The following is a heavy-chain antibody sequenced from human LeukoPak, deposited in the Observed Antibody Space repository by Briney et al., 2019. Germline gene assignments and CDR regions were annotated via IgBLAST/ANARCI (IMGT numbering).Heavy chain of an antibody. CDR1: GDSSRSGAYY. V-gene: IGHV4-31*03. D-gene: IGHD3-3*01. CDR3: AAWAVGSIFGVFEY. J-gene: IGHJ4*02. Sequence: SETLSLTCTVSGDSSRSGAYYWSWIRQHPGKGLEWIGYIDYSGTTYYNPSLKSRTLISEDTSKIQFSLQLTSVTAADTALYFCAAWAVGSIFGVFEYWGQGTQVIVSS. CDR2: IDYSGTT.